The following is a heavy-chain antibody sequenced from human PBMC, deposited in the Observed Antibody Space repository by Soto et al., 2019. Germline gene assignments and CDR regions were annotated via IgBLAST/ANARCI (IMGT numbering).Heavy chain of an antibody. CDR1: GGTFSSYA. J-gene: IGHJ6*02. D-gene: IGHD4-17*01. Sequence: QVQLVQSGAEVKKPGSSVKVSCKASGGTFSSYAISWVRQAPGQGLGWMGGIIPIFGTANYAQKFQGRVTITADESTSTAYMELSSLRSEDTAVYYCARGFHGDYVAYYYYGMDVWGQGTTVTVSS. CDR2: IIPIFGTA. CDR3: ARGFHGDYVAYYYYGMDV. V-gene: IGHV1-69*01.